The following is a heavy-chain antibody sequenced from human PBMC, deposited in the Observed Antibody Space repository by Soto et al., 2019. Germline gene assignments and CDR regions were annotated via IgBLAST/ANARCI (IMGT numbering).Heavy chain of an antibody. J-gene: IGHJ4*02. V-gene: IGHV3-23*01. CDR1: GFTFSSYA. Sequence: GGSLRLSCAASGFTFSSYAMSWVRQAPGKGLEWVSAISGSGGSTYYADSVKGRFTISRDNSKNTLYLQMNSLRAEDTAVYYCARSTADQNYFDYWGQGTLVTVSS. CDR3: ARSTADQNYFDY. CDR2: ISGSGGST.